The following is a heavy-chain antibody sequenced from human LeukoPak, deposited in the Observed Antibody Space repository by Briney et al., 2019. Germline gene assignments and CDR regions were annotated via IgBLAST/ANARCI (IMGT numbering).Heavy chain of an antibody. CDR1: GFTFSSQW. Sequence: GGSLRLSCAASGFTFSSQWMSWVRQAPGKGLEWVANVNQGGTEKYYVDSVKGRFTISRDNAENSLYLQMNSLRAEDTAVYYCAREHYFFYMDGWGKGTTVTVSS. CDR3: AREHYFFYMDG. J-gene: IGHJ6*03. CDR2: VNQGGTEK. V-gene: IGHV3-7*01.